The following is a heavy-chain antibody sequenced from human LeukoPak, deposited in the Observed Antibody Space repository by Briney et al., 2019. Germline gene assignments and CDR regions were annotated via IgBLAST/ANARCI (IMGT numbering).Heavy chain of an antibody. CDR2: FYHGGST. J-gene: IGHJ5*02. Sequence: SETLSLTCTVSGYSITSDYYWGWIRQPPGKGLEWIGSFYHGGSTYYNPSLKSRVTISVDTSKNQFSLKLSSVTAADTAVYCCAREIEQLGFDPWGQGTLVTVSS. CDR3: AREIEQLGFDP. D-gene: IGHD6-6*01. CDR1: GYSITSDYY. V-gene: IGHV4-38-2*02.